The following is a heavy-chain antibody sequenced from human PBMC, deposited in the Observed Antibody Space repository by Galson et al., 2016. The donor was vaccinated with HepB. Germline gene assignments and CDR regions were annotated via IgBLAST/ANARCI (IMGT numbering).Heavy chain of an antibody. CDR1: GFTFSSYG. CDR2: ISYDGSKK. J-gene: IGHJ4*02. D-gene: IGHD3-9*01. V-gene: IGHV3-30*18. Sequence: SLRLSCAASGFTFSSYGMNWVRQAPGKGLEWVAVISYDGSKKYYADSAKGRFTISRDNSTNTLCLQMKSLRAEDTAVYYCAKNDILTGYSAFDYWGQGTLVTVSS. CDR3: AKNDILTGYSAFDY.